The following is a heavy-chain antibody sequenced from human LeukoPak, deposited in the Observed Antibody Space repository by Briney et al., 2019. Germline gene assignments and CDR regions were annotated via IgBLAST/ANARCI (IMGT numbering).Heavy chain of an antibody. Sequence: GGSLRLSCAASGFTFSSYWMSWVRQAPGKGPEWVANIKQDGNEKYYVDSVKGRFTISRDNSNNTLYLQMNSLRAEDTAVYYRAKVLPIYFSPSSWFDPWGQGTLVTVSS. CDR3: AKVLPIYFSPSSWFDP. CDR2: IKQDGNEK. CDR1: GFTFSSYW. D-gene: IGHD3-3*01. J-gene: IGHJ5*02. V-gene: IGHV3-7*03.